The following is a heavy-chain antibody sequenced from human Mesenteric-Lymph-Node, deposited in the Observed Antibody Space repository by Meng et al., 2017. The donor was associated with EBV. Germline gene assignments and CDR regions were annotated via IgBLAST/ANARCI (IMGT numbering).Heavy chain of an antibody. J-gene: IGHJ5*02. Sequence: QLPFKDSGPALVKPTQTLTLTCSFSGFAFSTSGVGVGWIRQAPGKALEWLALIYWDDDKHYSPSLKTRLTITKDTTENQLVHTMTNMDHVDAATYYCADRTSNCFDPWGQGTLVTVSS. CDR1: GFAFSTSGVG. CDR3: ADRTSNCFDP. V-gene: IGHV2-5*02. CDR2: IYWDDDK.